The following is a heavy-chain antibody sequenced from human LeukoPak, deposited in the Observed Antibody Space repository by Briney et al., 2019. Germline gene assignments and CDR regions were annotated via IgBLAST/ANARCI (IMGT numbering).Heavy chain of an antibody. CDR2: INQDGGAK. CDR3: ARAGTTGSVEY. D-gene: IGHD1-14*01. Sequence: GGSRRLSSVASGFTFSNYWMSWVRQPPGKGLEWVANINQDGGAKYYVDSMKGRFTISRDNDKNSLYLKMNSLSADDTAVYYCARAGTTGSVEYWGQGSLVTVSS. V-gene: IGHV3-7*01. J-gene: IGHJ4*02. CDR1: GFTFSNYW.